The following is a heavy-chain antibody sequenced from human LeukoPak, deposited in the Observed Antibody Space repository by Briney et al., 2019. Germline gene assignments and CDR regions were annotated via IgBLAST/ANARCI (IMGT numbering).Heavy chain of an antibody. CDR3: ARAGYSYGQSIYFDY. CDR2: INPNSGDT. CDR1: GYTFTSYS. V-gene: IGHV1-2*02. D-gene: IGHD5-18*01. J-gene: IGHJ4*02. Sequence: ASVKVSCKASGYTFTSYSMHWVRQAPGQGLECLGWINPNSGDTNYAQKFQGRVTMTRDTSISTAYMELSGLRSDDTAVYYCARAGYSYGQSIYFDYWGQGTLVTVSS.